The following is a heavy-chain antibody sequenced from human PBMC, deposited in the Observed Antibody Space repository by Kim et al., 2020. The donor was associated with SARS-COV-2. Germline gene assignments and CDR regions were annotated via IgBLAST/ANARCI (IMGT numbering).Heavy chain of an antibody. Sequence: YAQKFQGRVTMTRDTSISTAYMELSRLRSDDTAVYYCARDDGSTGNAFDIWGQGTMVTVSS. V-gene: IGHV1-2*02. CDR3: ARDDGSTGNAFDI. D-gene: IGHD2-2*01. J-gene: IGHJ3*02.